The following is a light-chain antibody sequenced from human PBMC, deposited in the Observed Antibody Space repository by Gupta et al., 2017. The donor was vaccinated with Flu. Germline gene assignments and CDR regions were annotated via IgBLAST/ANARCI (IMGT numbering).Light chain of an antibody. CDR3: QQSDNTTLT. J-gene: IGKJ3*01. CDR1: QVINSD. Sequence: GDRVTITCPAGQVINSDLNWYQQKPGQAPKLLIYAASSLEGGVPSRFSGSGSGTDFTLTITSLQSEDMATYYCQQSDNTTLTFGPGTKVEIK. V-gene: IGKV1-33*01. CDR2: AAS.